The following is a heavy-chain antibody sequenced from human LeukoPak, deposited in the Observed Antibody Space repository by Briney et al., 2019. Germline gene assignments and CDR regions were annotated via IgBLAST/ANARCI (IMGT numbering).Heavy chain of an antibody. Sequence: GGSLRLSCAASGFTFSSYGMHWVRQAPGKGLEWVAFIRYDGSNKYYADSVKGRFTISRDNSKNTLYLQMNSLRAEDTAVYYCAKSHPDYGGNSEVDYWGQGTLVTVSS. CDR2: IRYDGSNK. J-gene: IGHJ4*02. D-gene: IGHD4-23*01. CDR1: GFTFSSYG. CDR3: AKSHPDYGGNSEVDY. V-gene: IGHV3-30*02.